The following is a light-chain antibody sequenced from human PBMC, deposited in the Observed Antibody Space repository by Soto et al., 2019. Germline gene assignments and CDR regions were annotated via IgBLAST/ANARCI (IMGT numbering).Light chain of an antibody. Sequence: EIVLTQSPGTLSLSPGERATLSCRASQSVSSSYVAWYQQKPGQPPRLLIYGASSRATGIPDRFSGSGSGTEFTLTISSLQSEDFVVYYCQQYNSWPPITFGQGTRLEIK. CDR3: QQYNSWPPIT. V-gene: IGKV3-20*01. CDR2: GAS. J-gene: IGKJ5*01. CDR1: QSVSSSY.